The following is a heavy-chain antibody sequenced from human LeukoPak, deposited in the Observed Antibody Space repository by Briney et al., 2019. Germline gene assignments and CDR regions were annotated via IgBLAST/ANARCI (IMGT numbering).Heavy chain of an antibody. CDR1: GFTFSSYA. CDR3: GRIRGSGSYYDAFDI. V-gene: IGHV3-21*01. D-gene: IGHD1-26*01. J-gene: IGHJ3*02. CDR2: ISGSSNYI. Sequence: PGGSLRLSCAASGFTFSSYAMHWVRQAPGKGLEWVSSISGSSNYIYYADSVKGRFTISRDNAKNSLYLQMNSLRAEDTAVYYCGRIRGSGSYYDAFDIWGQGTMVTVSS.